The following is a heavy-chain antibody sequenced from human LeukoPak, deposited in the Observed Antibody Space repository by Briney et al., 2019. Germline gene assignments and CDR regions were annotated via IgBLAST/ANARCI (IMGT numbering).Heavy chain of an antibody. V-gene: IGHV3-53*01. Sequence: PGGSLRLSCAASGFTVSSNYMSWVRQAPGKGLEWVSVIYSGGSTYYADSVKGRFTISRDNSKNTLCLQINSLRAEDTAVYYCARGRAAAGAAYAFDIWGQGTMVTVSS. J-gene: IGHJ3*02. CDR3: ARGRAAAGAAYAFDI. CDR1: GFTVSSNY. CDR2: IYSGGST. D-gene: IGHD6-13*01.